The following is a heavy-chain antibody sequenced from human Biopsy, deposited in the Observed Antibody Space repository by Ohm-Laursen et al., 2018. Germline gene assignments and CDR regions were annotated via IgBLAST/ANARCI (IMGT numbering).Heavy chain of an antibody. J-gene: IGHJ4*02. CDR3: ARDPLNGHKHFDY. CDR1: SYTFTDYN. D-gene: IGHD2-8*01. V-gene: IGHV1-2*02. CDR2: INCKTGAT. Sequence: GASVKVSCKASSYTFTDYNIHWMRQAPGHGLEWLGYINCKTGATNYAQKFQGTVTMTRDTSISTAYLALGRLRSADTAIYYCARDPLNGHKHFDYWGQGSLVTVSS.